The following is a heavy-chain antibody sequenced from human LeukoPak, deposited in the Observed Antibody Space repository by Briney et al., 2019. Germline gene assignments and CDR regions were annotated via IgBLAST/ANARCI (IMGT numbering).Heavy chain of an antibody. CDR3: ARTGDGDY. D-gene: IGHD7-27*01. CDR2: IKQDGSEK. V-gene: IGHV3-7*01. CDR1: RFTFSSYW. J-gene: IGHJ4*02. Sequence: GGSLRLSCAASRFTFSSYWMSWVRQAPGKGLEWVANIKQDGSEKYYVDSVKGRFTISRDNSKNTLYLQMNSLRAEDTAVYYCARTGDGDYWGQGTLVTVSS.